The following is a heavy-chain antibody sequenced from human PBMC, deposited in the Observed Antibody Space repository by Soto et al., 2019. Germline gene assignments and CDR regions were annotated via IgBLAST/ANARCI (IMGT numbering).Heavy chain of an antibody. J-gene: IGHJ6*03. CDR1: GYAFTSYG. CDR2: IAAYNCKK. Sequence: ASVKVSCKASGYAFTSYGISWVRQAPGRGLEWMVWIAAYNCKKEYAQTLQGRVTVTMDTSTSTVYMELKSLRSDDTAVYYCARFRDFYYYMDAWGKGTTVTVSS. V-gene: IGHV1-18*01. CDR3: ARFRDFYYYMDA.